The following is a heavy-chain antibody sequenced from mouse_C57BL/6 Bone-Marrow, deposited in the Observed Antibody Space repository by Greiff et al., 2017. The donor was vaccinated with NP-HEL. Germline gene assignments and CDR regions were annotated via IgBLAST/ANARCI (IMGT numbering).Heavy chain of an antibody. CDR1: GYTFTSYW. V-gene: IGHV1-59*01. CDR2: IDPSDSYT. CDR3: ASSYDGYYEDAMDY. D-gene: IGHD2-3*01. J-gene: IGHJ4*01. Sequence: QVQLQQPGAELVRPGTSVKLSCKASGYTFTSYWMHWVKQRPGQGLEWIGVIDPSDSYTNYNQKFKGKATLTVDTSSSTAYMQLSSLTSEDSAVYYCASSYDGYYEDAMDYWGQGTSVTVSS.